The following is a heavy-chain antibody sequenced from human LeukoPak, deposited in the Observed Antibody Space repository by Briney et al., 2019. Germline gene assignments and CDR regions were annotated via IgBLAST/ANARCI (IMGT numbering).Heavy chain of an antibody. J-gene: IGHJ6*02. CDR2: IYYSGST. V-gene: IGHV4-59*01. CDR1: GGSISSYY. D-gene: IGHD6-13*01. CDR3: ARVGSSWLSYYYGMDV. Sequence: SETLSLTCTVSGGSISSYYWSWIRQPPGKGLEWMGHIYYSGSTNYNPSLKSRVTISVDTSKNQFSLNLSSVTAADTAVYYCARVGSSWLSYYYGMDVWGQGTTVTVSS.